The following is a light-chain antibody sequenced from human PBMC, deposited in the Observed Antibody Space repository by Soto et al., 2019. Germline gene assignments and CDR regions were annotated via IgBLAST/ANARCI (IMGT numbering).Light chain of an antibody. J-gene: IGKJ1*01. Sequence: EIVMTQSPATLSVSPGGRATLSCRASQSISDTLAWYQQKPGQAPRLLIHGASTRATGFPARFSGSGSGTDFTLTISCLQSEGFATYYCQQYYSYPLTFGQGTKVDIK. CDR2: GAS. V-gene: IGKV3-15*01. CDR3: QQYYSYPLT. CDR1: QSISDT.